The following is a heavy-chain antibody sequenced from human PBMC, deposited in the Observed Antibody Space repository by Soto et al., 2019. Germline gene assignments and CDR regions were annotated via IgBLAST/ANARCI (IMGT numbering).Heavy chain of an antibody. D-gene: IGHD4-4*01. Sequence: EVQLVESGGGLVQPGRSLRLSCAAFGFTFSDHYMDWVRQAPGKGLEWVGRIRNKANSYTTEYAASVKGRFTISRDDLENSLFLQMYSLKSGDKAVYFCSRAGILTTPYYFGYWGQGTLVTVSS. CDR2: IRNKANSYTT. CDR3: SRAGILTTPYYFGY. CDR1: GFTFSDHY. V-gene: IGHV3-72*01. J-gene: IGHJ4*01.